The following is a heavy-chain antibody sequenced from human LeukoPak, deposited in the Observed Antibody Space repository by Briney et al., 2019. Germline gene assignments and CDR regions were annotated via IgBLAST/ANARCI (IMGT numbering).Heavy chain of an antibody. Sequence: SETLSLTCTVSGGSLSSFYCGWIRQPPGKGLEWIGYIYYSGNTNYNPSLKSRVTISGDTSKNQFSLKLSSVTAADTAVYYCARDPYSGSYFDYWSQGTLVTVSS. J-gene: IGHJ4*02. CDR2: IYYSGNT. CDR3: ARDPYSGSYFDY. D-gene: IGHD1-26*01. V-gene: IGHV4-59*01. CDR1: GGSLSSFY.